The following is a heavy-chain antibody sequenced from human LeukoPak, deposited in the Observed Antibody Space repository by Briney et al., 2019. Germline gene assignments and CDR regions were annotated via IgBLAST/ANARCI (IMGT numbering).Heavy chain of an antibody. J-gene: IGHJ4*02. V-gene: IGHV4-4*02. D-gene: IGHD3-10*01. CDR3: ARVGSGSYRLDY. CDR1: GGSISSSNW. CDR2: IYHSGST. Sequence: PSETLSLTCAVSGGSISSSNWWGWVRQPPGKGLEWIGEIYHSGSTNYNPSLKSRVTISVDKSKNQFSLKLSSVTAADTAVYYCARVGSGSYRLDYWGQGTLVTVSS.